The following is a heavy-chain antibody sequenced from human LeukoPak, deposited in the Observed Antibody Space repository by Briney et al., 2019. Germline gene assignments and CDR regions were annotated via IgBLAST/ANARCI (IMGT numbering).Heavy chain of an antibody. J-gene: IGHJ6*03. CDR1: AGSISSYY. CDR3: SRVSQGGVPAATAYYYYDFMDV. Sequence: SGTLSLTCSAAAGSISSYYSSCLRQPAGRGLVWIGRIYTSGSTNYNSSHKGQGPLSIATSKAKFSLKLHITTATDKAAEFCSRVSQGGVPAATAYYYYDFMDVWGKGTTVTISS. CDR2: IYTSGST. V-gene: IGHV4-4*07. D-gene: IGHD2-2*01.